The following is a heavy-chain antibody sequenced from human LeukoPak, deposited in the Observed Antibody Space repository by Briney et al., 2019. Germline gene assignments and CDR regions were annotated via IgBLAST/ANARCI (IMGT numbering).Heavy chain of an antibody. CDR3: AKDIHTIDALDI. D-gene: IGHD3-3*01. Sequence: GGSLRLSCAASGFTFSSYAMSWVRQAPGKVLEWVSAISGSGDSTYYADSVKGRFTISRDISNNTLYLQMKSLRAEDTAVYYCAKDIHTIDALDIWGQGTMVTVSS. J-gene: IGHJ3*02. CDR2: ISGSGDST. CDR1: GFTFSSYA. V-gene: IGHV3-23*01.